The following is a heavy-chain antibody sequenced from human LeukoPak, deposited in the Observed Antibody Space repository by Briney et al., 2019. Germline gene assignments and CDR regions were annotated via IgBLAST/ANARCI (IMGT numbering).Heavy chain of an antibody. V-gene: IGHV1-2*02. CDR3: ARAVGPMITFGGVIENHDAFDI. Sequence: ASVKVSCKVSGYTLTELSMHWVRQPPGQGLEWMGWTNPNSGGTNYAQKFQGRVTITRATSISTAYLELSRLRSDATAVYYCARAVGPMITFGGVIENHDAFDIWGQGTMVTVSS. CDR1: GYTLTELS. D-gene: IGHD3-16*02. CDR2: TNPNSGGT. J-gene: IGHJ3*02.